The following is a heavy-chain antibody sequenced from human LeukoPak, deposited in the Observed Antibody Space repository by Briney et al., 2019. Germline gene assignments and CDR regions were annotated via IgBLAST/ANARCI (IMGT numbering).Heavy chain of an antibody. V-gene: IGHV1-2*02. J-gene: IGHJ5*02. Sequence: ASVKVSCKASGYTFTGYYLHWVRQAPGQGLEWMGWINPNSGDTNYAQKFQGRVTMTRDTSISTAYMELSRLRSDDTAIDYCARFHWVTAIAWGQGTLVTVSS. CDR2: INPNSGDT. D-gene: IGHD2-21*02. CDR3: ARFHWVTAIA. CDR1: GYTFTGYY.